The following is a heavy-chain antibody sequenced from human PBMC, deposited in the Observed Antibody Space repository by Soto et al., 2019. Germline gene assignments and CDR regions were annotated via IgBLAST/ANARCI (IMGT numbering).Heavy chain of an antibody. Sequence: GGSLRLSCAASGCTFSSYGMSWVRQAPGKGLEWVSAISGSGGSTYYADSVKGRFTNSRDNSKNTLYLQMNSLRAEDTAVYYCAKDPCSGGSCYSDYWGQGTLVTVSS. D-gene: IGHD2-15*01. CDR2: ISGSGGST. V-gene: IGHV3-23*01. CDR3: AKDPCSGGSCYSDY. J-gene: IGHJ4*02. CDR1: GCTFSSYG.